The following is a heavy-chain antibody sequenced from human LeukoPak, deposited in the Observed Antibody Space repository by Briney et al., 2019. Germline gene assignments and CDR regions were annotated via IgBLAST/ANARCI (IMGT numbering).Heavy chain of an antibody. J-gene: IGHJ4*02. V-gene: IGHV3-13*01. D-gene: IGHD3-22*01. CDR2: IGTAGDT. CDR1: GFTFSSYD. CDR3: ARDASYDSSGYYDY. Sequence: GGSLRLSCAASGFTFSSYDMHWVRQATGKGLEWVSAIGTAGDTYYPGSVKGRFTISRENAKNSLYLQMNSLRAGDTAVYYCARDASYDSSGYYDYWGQGTLVTVSS.